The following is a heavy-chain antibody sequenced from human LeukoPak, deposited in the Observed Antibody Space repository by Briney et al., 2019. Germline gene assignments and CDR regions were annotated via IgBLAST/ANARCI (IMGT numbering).Heavy chain of an antibody. D-gene: IGHD3-10*01. CDR2: IRYDGSNK. V-gene: IGHV3-30*02. CDR1: GFTFSSYG. J-gene: IGHJ4*02. CDR3: ARDLRAPTYYYGSGSYYNWVASPGY. Sequence: PGGSLRLSCAASGFTFSSYGMHWVRQAPGKGLEWVAFIRYDGSNKYYADSVKGRFTISRDNAKNSLYLQMNSLRAEDTAVYYCARDLRAPTYYYGSGSYYNWVASPGYWGQGTLVTVSS.